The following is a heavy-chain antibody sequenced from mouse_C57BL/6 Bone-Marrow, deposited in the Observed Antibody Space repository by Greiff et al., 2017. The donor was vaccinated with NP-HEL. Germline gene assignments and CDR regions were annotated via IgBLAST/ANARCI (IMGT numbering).Heavy chain of an antibody. Sequence: VQLQQPGAELVRPGTSVKLSCKASGYTFTSYWMHWVKQRPGQGLEWIGVIDPSDSYTNYNQKFKGKATLTVDTSSSTAYMQLSSLTSEDSVVYYCASTVEDYWGQGTTLTVSS. CDR1: GYTFTSYW. CDR2: IDPSDSYT. V-gene: IGHV1-59*01. CDR3: ASTVEDY. D-gene: IGHD1-1*01. J-gene: IGHJ2*01.